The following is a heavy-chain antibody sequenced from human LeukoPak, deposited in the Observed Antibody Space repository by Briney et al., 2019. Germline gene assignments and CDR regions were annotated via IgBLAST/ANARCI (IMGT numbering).Heavy chain of an antibody. Sequence: ASVKVSCKASGYTFASYDINWVRQATGQGLEWMGWMNPNSGNTGYAQKFQGRVTMTRNTSISTAYMELSSLRSEDTAVYYCARAPLEYSSGYALNYYYYYYMDVWGKGTTVTVSS. CDR1: GYTFASYD. J-gene: IGHJ6*03. V-gene: IGHV1-8*01. CDR2: MNPNSGNT. D-gene: IGHD3-22*01. CDR3: ARAPLEYSSGYALNYYYYYYMDV.